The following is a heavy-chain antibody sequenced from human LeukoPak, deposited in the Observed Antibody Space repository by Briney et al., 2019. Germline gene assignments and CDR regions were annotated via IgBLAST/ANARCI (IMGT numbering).Heavy chain of an antibody. D-gene: IGHD3-10*01. V-gene: IGHV1-46*01. CDR1: GYTFTSYY. Sequence: ASVKVSCKASGYTFTSYYMHWVRQAPGQGLEWMGIINPSGGSTSYAQKFQGRVTMTRDTSISTAYMELSRLRSDDTAVYYCARAGGSGSYYNRAFDYWGQGTLVTVSS. CDR2: INPSGGST. CDR3: ARAGGSGSYYNRAFDY. J-gene: IGHJ4*02.